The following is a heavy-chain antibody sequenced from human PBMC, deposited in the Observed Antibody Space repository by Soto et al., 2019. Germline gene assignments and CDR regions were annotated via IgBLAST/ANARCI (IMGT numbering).Heavy chain of an antibody. CDR1: GFAFTSYS. Sequence: GGSLRLSCAASGFAFTSYSMHWVRQAPGKGLEWVARIKSDGSSADYADSVRGRFTISRDNAKNSLYLQMNSLRAEDTAVYYCASESRGLLWGQGTLVTVSS. D-gene: IGHD5-18*01. CDR2: IKSDGSSA. CDR3: ASESRGLL. J-gene: IGHJ4*02. V-gene: IGHV3-74*01.